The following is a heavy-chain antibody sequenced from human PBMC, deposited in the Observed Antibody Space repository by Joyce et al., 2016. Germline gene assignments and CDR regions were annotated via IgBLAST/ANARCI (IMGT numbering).Heavy chain of an antibody. D-gene: IGHD6-13*01. J-gene: IGHJ4*02. CDR1: GGSISSSTDY. Sequence: QRQLQESGPGLVKPSETLSLTCTVSGGSISSSTDYWGWICQPPGKGLEWIGSIYYSGSSYYNPSLKSRVSISVDTSKNQFSLRLKSVTASDTAVYFCARQPGIAAAGPDYWGQGTLVTVSS. CDR2: IYYSGSS. V-gene: IGHV4-39*01. CDR3: ARQPGIAAAGPDY.